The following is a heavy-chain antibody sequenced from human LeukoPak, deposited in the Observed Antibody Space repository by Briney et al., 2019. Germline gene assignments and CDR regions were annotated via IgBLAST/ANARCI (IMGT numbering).Heavy chain of an antibody. J-gene: IGHJ6*02. Sequence: GASVKVSCKVSGYTLTELSIHWVRQAPGKGLEWMGGFDPEDGETIYAQKFQGRVTMTEDTSTDTAYTELSSLRSEDTAVYYCATEGAAAPSYYYYGMDVWGQGTTVTVSS. CDR1: GYTLTELS. CDR2: FDPEDGET. V-gene: IGHV1-24*01. D-gene: IGHD2-15*01. CDR3: ATEGAAAPSYYYYGMDV.